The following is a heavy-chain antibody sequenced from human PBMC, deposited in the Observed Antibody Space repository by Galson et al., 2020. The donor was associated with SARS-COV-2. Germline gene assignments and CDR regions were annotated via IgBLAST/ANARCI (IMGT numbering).Heavy chain of an antibody. Sequence: TGGSLRLSCAASGFTFSSYGMHWVRQAPGKGLEWVAVISYDGSNKYYADSVKGRFTISRDNSKNTLYLQMNSLRAEDTAVYYCAKWKTLGLLWFWEGTSQYCDYWGQGTLVTVAS. CDR2: ISYDGSNK. V-gene: IGHV3-30*18. CDR1: GFTFSSYG. D-gene: IGHD3-10*01. J-gene: IGHJ4*02. CDR3: AKWKTLGLLWFWEGTSQYCDY.